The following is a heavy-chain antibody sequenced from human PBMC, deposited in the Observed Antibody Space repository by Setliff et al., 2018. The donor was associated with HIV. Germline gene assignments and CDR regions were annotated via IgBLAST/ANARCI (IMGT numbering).Heavy chain of an antibody. D-gene: IGHD2-15*01. J-gene: IGHJ4*02. CDR1: GYTFTRHW. Sequence: GESLKISCKGSGYTFTRHWIGWVRQMPGKGLEWMEIISPGDSDTRYSPSFQGQVTISADKSFNTAYLQWSSLKASDTAIYYCARQTGGVVAASSAFDYWGQGTLVTVSS. CDR2: ISPGDSDT. V-gene: IGHV5-51*01. CDR3: ARQTGGVVAASSAFDY.